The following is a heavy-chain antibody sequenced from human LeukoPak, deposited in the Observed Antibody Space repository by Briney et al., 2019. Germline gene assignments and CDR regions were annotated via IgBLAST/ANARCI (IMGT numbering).Heavy chain of an antibody. CDR3: ARDSGTGGELGFDP. CDR1: GGSISSYY. Sequence: SETLSLTCTVSGGSISSYYWSWIRQPPGKGLEWIGYIYYSGSTNYNPSLKSRVTISVDTSKNQFSLKLSSVTAADTAVYYCARDSGTGGELGFDPWGQGTLVTVSS. D-gene: IGHD1-26*01. V-gene: IGHV4-59*12. CDR2: IYYSGST. J-gene: IGHJ5*02.